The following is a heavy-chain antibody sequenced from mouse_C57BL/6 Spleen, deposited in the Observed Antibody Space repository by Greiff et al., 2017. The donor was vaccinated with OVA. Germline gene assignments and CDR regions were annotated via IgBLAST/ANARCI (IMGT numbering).Heavy chain of an antibody. CDR2: IWWDDDK. CDR3: ARLGYYYGSSNWYFDV. V-gene: IGHV8-8*01. J-gene: IGHJ1*03. CDR1: GFSLSTFGMG. D-gene: IGHD1-1*01. Sequence: QVTLKVCGPGILQPSQTLSLTCSFSGFSLSTFGMGVGWIRQPSGKGLEWLAHIWWDDDKYYNPALKSRLTISKDTSKNQVFLKIANVDTADTATYYCARLGYYYGSSNWYFDVWGTGTTVTVSS.